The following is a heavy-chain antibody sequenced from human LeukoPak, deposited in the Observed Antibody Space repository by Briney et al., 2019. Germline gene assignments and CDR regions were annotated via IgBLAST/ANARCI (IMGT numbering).Heavy chain of an antibody. Sequence: SGGSLRLSCAASGFTFSSYAMSWVRQAPGKGLEWVSAISGSGGSTYYADSVKGRFTISRDNSKNTLYLQMNSLRAEDTAVYYCAKSGYITIFGVVSHFDYWGQGTLVTVSS. J-gene: IGHJ4*02. CDR2: ISGSGGST. CDR1: GFTFSSYA. CDR3: AKSGYITIFGVVSHFDY. V-gene: IGHV3-23*01. D-gene: IGHD3-3*01.